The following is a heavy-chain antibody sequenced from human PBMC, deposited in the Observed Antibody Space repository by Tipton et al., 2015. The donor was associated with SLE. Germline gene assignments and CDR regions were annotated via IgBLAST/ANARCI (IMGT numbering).Heavy chain of an antibody. J-gene: IGHJ4*02. D-gene: IGHD6-13*01. CDR2: INHSGNT. Sequence: TLSLTCTVSGGSISSGDYYWSWIRQPPGKGLEWIGEINHSGNTNYNPSLKSRVTISVDTSKNQFSLKLSSVTAADTAVYYCARLTPPDARSYSSSWYGGDYWGQGTLVTVSS. CDR3: ARLTPPDARSYSSSWYGGDY. V-gene: IGHV4-30-4*01. CDR1: GGSISSGDYY.